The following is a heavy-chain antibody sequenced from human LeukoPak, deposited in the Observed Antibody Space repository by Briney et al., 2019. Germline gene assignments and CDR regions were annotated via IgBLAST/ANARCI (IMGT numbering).Heavy chain of an antibody. CDR3: VGDPPNSGYAFQV. J-gene: IGHJ3*01. CDR2: ISSSSSYV. D-gene: IGHD3-22*01. Sequence: GGSLRLSCAASGFTFSSYSMNWVRQAPGKGLEWVSSISSSSSYVYYADSVKGRFTISRDNSKNMVYLQMNSLRAEDTALYYCVGDPPNSGYAFQVWGHGTVVTVSS. CDR1: GFTFSSYS. V-gene: IGHV3-21*01.